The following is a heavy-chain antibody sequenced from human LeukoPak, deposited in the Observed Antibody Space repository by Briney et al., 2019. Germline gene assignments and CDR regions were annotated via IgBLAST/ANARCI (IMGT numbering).Heavy chain of an antibody. D-gene: IGHD1-26*01. J-gene: IGHJ4*02. CDR2: IYYSGST. CDR3: ARPPGTKADEWELPTRFDY. Sequence: PSETLSLTCTVSGGSISSSSYYWGWIRQPPGKGLEWIGSIYYSGSTYYNPSLKSRVTISVDTSKNQFSLKLSSVTVADTAVYYCARPPGTKADEWELPTRFDYWGQGTLVTVSS. CDR1: GGSISSSSYY. V-gene: IGHV4-39*01.